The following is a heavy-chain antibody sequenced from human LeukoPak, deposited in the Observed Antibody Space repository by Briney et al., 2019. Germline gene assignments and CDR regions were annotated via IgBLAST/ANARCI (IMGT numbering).Heavy chain of an antibody. Sequence: GGSLRLSCAASGFTFSSYAMHWVRQAPGKGLEWVAVISYDGSNKYYADPVKGRFTISRDNSKNTLYLQMNSLRAEDTAVYYCARDHGVLRYFDWLLPSPVPDYWGQGTLVTVSS. J-gene: IGHJ4*02. V-gene: IGHV3-30-3*01. CDR3: ARDHGVLRYFDWLLPSPVPDY. CDR2: ISYDGSNK. CDR1: GFTFSSYA. D-gene: IGHD3-9*01.